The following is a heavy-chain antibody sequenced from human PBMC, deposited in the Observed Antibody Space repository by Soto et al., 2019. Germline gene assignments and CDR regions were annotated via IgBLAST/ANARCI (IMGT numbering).Heavy chain of an antibody. J-gene: IGHJ4*02. CDR1: GDSITSYY. Sequence: SETLSLTCTVSGDSITSYYWTWIRQAAGKRLECIGRVFSSGTTNYNPSLESRVTMSVDTSENQLSLKLTSVTAADTAVYYCARVGDSGYYWYFDYWGQGALVTVSS. D-gene: IGHD3-22*01. CDR3: ARVGDSGYYWYFDY. CDR2: VFSSGTT. V-gene: IGHV4-4*07.